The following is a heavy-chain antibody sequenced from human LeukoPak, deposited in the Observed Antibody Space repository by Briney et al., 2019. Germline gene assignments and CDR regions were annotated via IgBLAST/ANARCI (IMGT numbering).Heavy chain of an antibody. D-gene: IGHD1-26*01. V-gene: IGHV4-39*07. CDR1: GGSISSSSYY. J-gene: IGHJ4*02. Sequence: SETLSLTCTVSGGSISSSSYYWGWIRQPPGKGLEWIGNIYYSGSTYYNPSLKSRVTTSVDTSKNRFSLKLTSVTAADTAVYYCARELHSGSYYFDYWGQGTLVTVSS. CDR2: IYYSGST. CDR3: ARELHSGSYYFDY.